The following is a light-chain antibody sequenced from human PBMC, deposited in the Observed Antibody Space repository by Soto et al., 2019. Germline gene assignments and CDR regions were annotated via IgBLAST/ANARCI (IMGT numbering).Light chain of an antibody. CDR1: QSIGTY. J-gene: IGKJ2*01. V-gene: IGKV1-39*01. CDR2: GAS. CDR3: QQSYRAPRT. Sequence: DIQMTQSQSSLPASVGDRISITCRASQSIGTYLSWYQQKPGKAPKLLIYGASNLQSGVPSRFSGSGSETGFTLTVSSRQPEDFATYYFQQSYRAPRTFGQGTQVEIK.